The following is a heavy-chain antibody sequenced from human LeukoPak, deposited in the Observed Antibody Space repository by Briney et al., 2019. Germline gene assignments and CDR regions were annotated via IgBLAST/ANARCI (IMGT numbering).Heavy chain of an antibody. D-gene: IGHD3-10*01. CDR3: TRAVGDWRGLIRGY. Sequence: PGGSLRLSCTASGFTFGDYAMSWFRQAPGKGLEWVGFIRSKAYGGTTEYAASVKGRFTISRDDSKSIAYLQMNSLKNEDTAVYYCTRAVGDWRGLIRGYWGQGTLVTVSS. J-gene: IGHJ4*02. V-gene: IGHV3-49*03. CDR1: GFTFGDYA. CDR2: IRSKAYGGTT.